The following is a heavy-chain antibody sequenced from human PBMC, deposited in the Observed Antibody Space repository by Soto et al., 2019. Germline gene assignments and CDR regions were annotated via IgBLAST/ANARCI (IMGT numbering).Heavy chain of an antibody. Sequence: SETLSLTCTVSGGSISSVDHYWSWVRQPPGKGLEWIGYIYYSGSTYYNPSLKSRLSISVDTSKNQFSLKLSSVTAADTAVYYCAAFLGAYWYFDLWGRGTLVTVSS. CDR2: IYYSGST. D-gene: IGHD1-26*01. V-gene: IGHV4-30-4*01. J-gene: IGHJ2*01. CDR1: GGSISSVDHY. CDR3: AAFLGAYWYFDL.